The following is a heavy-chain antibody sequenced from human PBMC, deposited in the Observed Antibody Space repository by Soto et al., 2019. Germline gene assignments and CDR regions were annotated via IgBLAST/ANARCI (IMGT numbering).Heavy chain of an antibody. CDR2: ISAYNGNT. V-gene: IGHV1-18*01. Sequence: ASVKVSCKASGYTFTSYAMHWVRQAPGQGLEWMGWISAYNGNTNYAQKLQGRVTMTTDTSTSTAYMELRSLRSDDTAVYYCARFEHQIDYWGQGALVIVYS. J-gene: IGHJ4*02. D-gene: IGHD2-2*01. CDR1: GYTFTSYA. CDR3: ARFEHQIDY.